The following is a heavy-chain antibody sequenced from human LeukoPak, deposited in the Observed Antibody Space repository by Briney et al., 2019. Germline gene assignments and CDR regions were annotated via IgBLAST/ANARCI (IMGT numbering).Heavy chain of an antibody. D-gene: IGHD5-18*01. CDR3: AGVETAMVRGVDY. V-gene: IGHV3-74*01. CDR1: GFTFSSYW. J-gene: IGHJ4*02. CDR2: INSDGSST. Sequence: GGSLRLSCAASGFTFSSYWMHWVRQAPGKGLVWVSRINSDGSSTSYADSVKGRFTISRDNAKNTLYLQMNSLRAEDTAVYYCAGVETAMVRGVDYWGQGTLVTVSS.